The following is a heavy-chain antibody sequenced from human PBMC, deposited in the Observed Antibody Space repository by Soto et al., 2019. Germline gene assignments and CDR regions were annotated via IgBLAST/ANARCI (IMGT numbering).Heavy chain of an antibody. J-gene: IGHJ6*02. D-gene: IGHD6-6*01. Sequence: PGGSLRLSCAASGFNFRAYGMHWVRQAPGKGLQWVAVISSDASNKYYADSVKGRFTISRDNSKNTLYLQMNSLRPEDTAVYYCAKGSSSVYYYYYGMDVWGQGTTVTVSS. CDR3: AKGSSSVYYYYYGMDV. CDR2: ISSDASNK. V-gene: IGHV3-30*18. CDR1: GFNFRAYG.